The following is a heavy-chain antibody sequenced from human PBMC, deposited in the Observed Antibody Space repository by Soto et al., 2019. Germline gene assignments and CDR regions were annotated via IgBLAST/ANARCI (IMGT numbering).Heavy chain of an antibody. CDR2: IYYSGST. CDR3: ARADYDILTGYYSAGARGYYYYGMDV. D-gene: IGHD3-9*01. V-gene: IGHV4-31*03. Sequence: SETLSLTCTVSGGSISSGGYYWSWIRQHPGKGLEWIGYIYYSGSTYYNPSLKSRVTISVDTSKNQFSLKLSSVTAADTAVYYCARADYDILTGYYSAGARGYYYYGMDVWGQGTTVTVSS. CDR1: GGSISSGGYY. J-gene: IGHJ6*02.